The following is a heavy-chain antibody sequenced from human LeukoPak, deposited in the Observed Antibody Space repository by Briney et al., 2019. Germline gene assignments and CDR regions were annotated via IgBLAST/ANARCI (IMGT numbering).Heavy chain of an antibody. D-gene: IGHD3-10*01. CDR2: ISYDGGNT. CDR3: GRDSTYYYGSGSSGPHYFDY. V-gene: IGHV3-30*01. CDR1: GFTFSSYA. Sequence: GSLRLSCPASGFTFSSYAMHWVRQAPGKGLEWVAVISYDGGNTYYADSVNGRFTIYRDNSKNTLYLKLNSLRAEDTAVYYCGRDSTYYYGSGSSGPHYFDYWGQGTLVTVSS. J-gene: IGHJ4*02.